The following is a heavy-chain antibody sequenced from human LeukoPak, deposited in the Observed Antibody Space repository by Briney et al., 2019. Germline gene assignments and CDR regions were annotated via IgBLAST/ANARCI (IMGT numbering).Heavy chain of an antibody. Sequence: SVKVSCKASGGTFSSYAISWVRQAPGQGLEWMGGIIPIFGTANYAQKFQGRVTITADESTSTAYMELSSLRSEDTAVYYCARSTAFRDTIFGVVINPLGYWGQGTLVTVSS. V-gene: IGHV1-69*13. D-gene: IGHD3-3*01. CDR3: ARSTAFRDTIFGVVINPLGY. J-gene: IGHJ4*02. CDR2: IIPIFGTA. CDR1: GGTFSSYA.